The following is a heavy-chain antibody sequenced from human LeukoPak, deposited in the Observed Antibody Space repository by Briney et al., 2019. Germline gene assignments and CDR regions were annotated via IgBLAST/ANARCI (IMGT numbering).Heavy chain of an antibody. Sequence: PSETLSLTCTVSGGSISSYYWSWIRQPAGKGLEWIGRIYTSGSTNYNPSLKSRVTISVDTSKNQFSLRLTSVTAADTAVYYCARLTTRRFDYWGQGTLVTVSS. J-gene: IGHJ4*02. CDR3: ARLTTRRFDY. CDR2: IYTSGST. V-gene: IGHV4-4*07. D-gene: IGHD4-17*01. CDR1: GGSISSYY.